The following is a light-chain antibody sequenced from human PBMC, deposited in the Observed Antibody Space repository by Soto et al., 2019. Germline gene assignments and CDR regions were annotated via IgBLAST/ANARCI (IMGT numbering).Light chain of an antibody. J-gene: IGLJ3*02. CDR2: EVT. CDR3: SSFAGSAKWV. CDR1: NSDVGGYNY. V-gene: IGLV2-8*01. Sequence: QSALTQPPSASGSPGQSVTISCTGTNSDVGGYNYVSWYQQYPGKAPKLIIYEVTKRPSGVPDRFSGSKSGNTAYLTVSGLQAEDEADYYCSSFAGSAKWVFGGGTKLTVL.